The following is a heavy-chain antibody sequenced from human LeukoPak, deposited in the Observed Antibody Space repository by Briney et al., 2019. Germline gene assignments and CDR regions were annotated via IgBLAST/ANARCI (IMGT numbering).Heavy chain of an antibody. CDR2: INPNSGGT. J-gene: IGHJ4*02. CDR3: AILPTAVAPPGGDY. Sequence: ASVKVSCKASGYTFTGYYMHCVRQAPGQGLEWMGWINPNSGGTNYAQKFQGRVTMTRDTSISTAYMELSRLRSDDTAVYYCAILPTAVAPPGGDYWGQGTLVTVSS. CDR1: GYTFTGYY. D-gene: IGHD6-19*01. V-gene: IGHV1-2*02.